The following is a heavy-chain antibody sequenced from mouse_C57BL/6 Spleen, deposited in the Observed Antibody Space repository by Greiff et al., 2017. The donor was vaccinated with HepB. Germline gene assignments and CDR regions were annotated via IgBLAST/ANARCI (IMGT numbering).Heavy chain of an antibody. Sequence: QVQLQQPGAELVMPGASVKLSCKASGYTFTSYWMHWVKQRPGQGLEWIGEIDPSDSYTNYNQKFKGKSTLTVDKSSSTAYMQLSSLTSEDSAVYSCARRGYDGFAYWGQGTLVTVSA. CDR2: IDPSDSYT. V-gene: IGHV1-69*01. CDR3: ARRGYDGFAY. J-gene: IGHJ3*01. D-gene: IGHD2-2*01. CDR1: GYTFTSYW.